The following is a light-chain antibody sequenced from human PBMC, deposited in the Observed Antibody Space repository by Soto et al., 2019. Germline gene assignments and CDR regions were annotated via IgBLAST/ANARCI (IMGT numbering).Light chain of an antibody. V-gene: IGKV1-39*01. CDR2: GTS. CDR1: QAINTY. J-gene: IGKJ5*01. CDR3: QQSYSTLLIT. Sequence: DIQMTQSPSFLSASVGDRVTISCRASQAINTYLNWYQQKPGKAPKLLIYGTSDLQNGVPSWFSGGGSVTDFTLTISSLQPEDFATYYCQQSYSTLLITFGQGTRLEV.